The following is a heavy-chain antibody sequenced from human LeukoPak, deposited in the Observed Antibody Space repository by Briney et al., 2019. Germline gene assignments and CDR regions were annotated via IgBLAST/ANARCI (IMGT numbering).Heavy chain of an antibody. V-gene: IGHV3-23*01. D-gene: IGHD3-22*01. CDR2: ISGTGGST. CDR3: AKFQANYYDSSGYGCFDY. Sequence: GGSLRLSCAASEFTFSRYAMSWVRQAPGKGLEWVSTISGTGGSTYYADSVKGRSTISRDNSKNTMYLQMNSLRAEDTAVYYCAKFQANYYDSSGYGCFDYWGQGTLVTVSS. J-gene: IGHJ4*02. CDR1: EFTFSRYA.